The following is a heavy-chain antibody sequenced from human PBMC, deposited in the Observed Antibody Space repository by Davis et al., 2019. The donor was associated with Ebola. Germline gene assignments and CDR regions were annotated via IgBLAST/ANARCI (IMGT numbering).Heavy chain of an antibody. J-gene: IGHJ4*02. CDR2: IIPILGIA. Sequence: SVKVSCKASGYTFTGYYMHWVRQAPGQGLEWMGRIIPILGIANYAQKFQGRVTITADKSTSTAYMELSSLRSEDTAVYYCARDTDYGDPPFDYWGQGTLVTVSS. D-gene: IGHD4-17*01. CDR1: GYTFTGYY. CDR3: ARDTDYGDPPFDY. V-gene: IGHV1-69*04.